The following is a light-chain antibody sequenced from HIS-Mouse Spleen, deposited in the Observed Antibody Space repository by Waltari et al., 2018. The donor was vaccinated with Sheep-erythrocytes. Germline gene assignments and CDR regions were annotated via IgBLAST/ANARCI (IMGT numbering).Light chain of an antibody. CDR3: CSYAGSYNHV. CDR1: SSDVGGDNY. J-gene: IGLJ1*01. CDR2: EVS. V-gene: IGLV2-8*01. Sequence: QSALTQPPSASGSPGQSVTISCTGTSSDVGGDNYLSWYQQHPGKAPKLMIYEVSKRPSGVPDRFSGSKSGNTASLTISGLQAEDEADYYCCSYAGSYNHVFATGTKVTVL.